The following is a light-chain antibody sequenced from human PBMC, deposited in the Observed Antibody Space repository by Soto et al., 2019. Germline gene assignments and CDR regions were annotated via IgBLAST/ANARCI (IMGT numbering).Light chain of an antibody. CDR1: QSVSSSY. V-gene: IGKV3-20*01. J-gene: IGKJ4*01. CDR3: QQYGSSPLT. Sequence: EIVLTQSPGTLSLSPGERATLSCRASQSVSSSYLAWYQQKPGQAPRLLIYGASSRATGIPDRFSGSGSGTDFTLTISRLEPEGFAVYYLQQYGSSPLTFGGGTQVEIK. CDR2: GAS.